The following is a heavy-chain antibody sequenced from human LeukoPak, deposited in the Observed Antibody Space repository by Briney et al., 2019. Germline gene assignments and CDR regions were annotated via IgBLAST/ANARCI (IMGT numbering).Heavy chain of an antibody. D-gene: IGHD1-26*01. CDR1: GYTFTNYW. CDR3: ARRAVGATSGPFDY. V-gene: IGHV5-51*01. CDR2: IYPGDSDT. J-gene: IGHJ4*02. Sequence: GASLKISCKGSGYTFTNYWIGWVRQMPGKGLEWMGIIYPGDSDTRYSPSFQGQVTISADKSIRTAYLQWSSLKASDTAMYYCARRAVGATSGPFDYWGQGTLVTVSS.